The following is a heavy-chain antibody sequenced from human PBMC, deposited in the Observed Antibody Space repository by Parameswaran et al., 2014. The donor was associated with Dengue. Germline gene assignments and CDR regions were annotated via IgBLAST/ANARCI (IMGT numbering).Heavy chain of an antibody. CDR3: ARAAGGGWNYGTYYYGMDV. V-gene: IGHV3-21*01. CDR2: ISSSSSYI. D-gene: IGHD1-7*01. J-gene: IGHJ6*02. Sequence: KWIRQPPGKGLEWVSSISSSSSYIYYADSVKGRFTISRDNAKNSLYLQMNSLRAEDTAVYYCARAAGGGWNYGTYYYGMDVWGQGTTVTVSS.